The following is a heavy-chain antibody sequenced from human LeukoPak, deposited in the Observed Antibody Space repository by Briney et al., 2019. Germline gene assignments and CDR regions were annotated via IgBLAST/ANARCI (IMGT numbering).Heavy chain of an antibody. Sequence: SETLSLTCTVSGGSISSYYWSWIRQPAGKGLEWIGRIYTSGSTNYNASLKSRVTMSVDTSKNQFSLKLSSVTAADTVVYYCARDQLGYCSSTSCTPLGWFDPWGQGTLVTVSS. V-gene: IGHV4-4*07. D-gene: IGHD2-2*01. CDR3: ARDQLGYCSSTSCTPLGWFDP. CDR2: IYTSGST. J-gene: IGHJ5*02. CDR1: GGSISSYY.